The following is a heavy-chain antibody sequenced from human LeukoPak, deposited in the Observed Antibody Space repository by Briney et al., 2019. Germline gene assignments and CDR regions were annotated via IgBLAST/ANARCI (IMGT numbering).Heavy chain of an antibody. D-gene: IGHD1-1*01. CDR2: IWYDGGNK. CDR3: ARGTSGGYKGDY. V-gene: IGHV3-33*01. CDR1: GFTFSSYG. J-gene: IGHJ4*02. Sequence: GGSLRLSCAASGFTFSSYGMHWVRQAPGKGLEWVAVIWYDGGNKYYADSVKGRFTISRDNSKNTLYLQMNSLRAEDTAVYYCARGTSGGYKGDYWGQGTLVTVSS.